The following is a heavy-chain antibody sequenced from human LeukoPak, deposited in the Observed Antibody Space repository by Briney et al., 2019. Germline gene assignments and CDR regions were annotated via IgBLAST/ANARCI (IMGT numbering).Heavy chain of an antibody. CDR3: AKFLGPYYFDY. J-gene: IGHJ4*02. Sequence: GGSLRLSCAASGFAFSSYSMNWVRQAPGKRLEWVSGITGSGGNTYYADSVKGRFTISRDNSKNTLYLQMNSLRAEDTAVYYCAKFLGPYYFDYWGQGTLVTVSS. CDR1: GFAFSSYS. CDR2: ITGSGGNT. V-gene: IGHV3-23*01.